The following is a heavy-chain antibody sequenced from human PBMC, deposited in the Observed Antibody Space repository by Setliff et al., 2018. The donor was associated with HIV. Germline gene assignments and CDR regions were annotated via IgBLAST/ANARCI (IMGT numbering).Heavy chain of an antibody. CDR2: IYSGGTT. CDR3: ARHAVPHYYDSSDPS. CDR1: GGSISSSSYY. V-gene: IGHV4-39*07. D-gene: IGHD3-22*01. J-gene: IGHJ5*02. Sequence: PSETLSLTCTVSGGSISSSSYYWGWIRQPPGKGLEWIGNIYSGGTTYYNSSLRSRVTISVDTSKNQFSLKLNSVTAADTAVYYCARHAVPHYYDSSDPSWGPGTLVTVSS.